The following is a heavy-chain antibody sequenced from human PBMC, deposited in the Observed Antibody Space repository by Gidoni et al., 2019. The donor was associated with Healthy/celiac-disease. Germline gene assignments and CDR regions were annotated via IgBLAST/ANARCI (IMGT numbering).Heavy chain of an antibody. CDR1: GGSFSGYY. CDR2: INHRGST. Sequence: QVQLQQWGAGLLKPSETLYHTCAVYGGSFSGYYWSWIRLPPGKGLEWMGEINHRGSTSYTLSLKSRVTISVDTSKSQFSLKLSAVTAAGPAVYYCARCRGFDYWGQGTLVTVSS. J-gene: IGHJ4*02. D-gene: IGHD3-10*01. V-gene: IGHV4-34*01. CDR3: ARCRGFDY.